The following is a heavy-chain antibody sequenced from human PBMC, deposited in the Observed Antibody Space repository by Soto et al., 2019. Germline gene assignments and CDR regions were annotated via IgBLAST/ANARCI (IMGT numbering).Heavy chain of an antibody. J-gene: IGHJ6*02. CDR2: IIPIFGTA. CDR3: SIAINSPGVVTPYYYYYYGMDV. Sequence: GASVKVSCKASGGTFSSYAISWVRQAPGQGLEWMGGIIPIFGTANYAQKFQGRVTITADESTSTAYMELSSLRSEDTAVYYCSIAINSPGVVTPYYYYYYGMDVWGQGTTVTVSS. CDR1: GGTFSSYA. V-gene: IGHV1-69*13. D-gene: IGHD3-3*01.